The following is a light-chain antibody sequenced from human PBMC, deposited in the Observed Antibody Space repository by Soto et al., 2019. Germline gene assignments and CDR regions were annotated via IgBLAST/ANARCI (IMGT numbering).Light chain of an antibody. J-gene: IGKJ5*01. CDR3: QQYNNWPPVYT. Sequence: EIVMTQSPATLSVSPGERATLSCRASQSVSSNLAWYQQKPGQAPRLLIYGASTMATGIPARFSGSGSGTEFTLTISSLQYEDFAVYYCQQYNNWPPVYTFGQGTRLEIK. V-gene: IGKV3-15*01. CDR1: QSVSSN. CDR2: GAS.